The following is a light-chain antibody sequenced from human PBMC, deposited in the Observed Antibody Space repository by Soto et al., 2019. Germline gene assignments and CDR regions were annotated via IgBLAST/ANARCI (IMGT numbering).Light chain of an antibody. J-gene: IGLJ3*02. CDR2: DVT. V-gene: IGLV2-11*01. Sequence: QSALTQPRSVSGSPGQSVTISCTGTRSDVGGYSSVSWYQHHPGKAPKLLIYDVTNRPSGVPDRFSGSKSGNTASLTISGLQAEDEADYYCCSYAGSYTVVFGGGTQLTVL. CDR1: RSDVGGYSS. CDR3: CSYAGSYTVV.